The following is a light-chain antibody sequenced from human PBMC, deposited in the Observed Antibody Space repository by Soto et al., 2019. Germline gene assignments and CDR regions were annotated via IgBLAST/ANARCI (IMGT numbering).Light chain of an antibody. CDR2: EVN. J-gene: IGLJ1*01. V-gene: IGLV2-23*02. CDR1: GSDVGAYNL. CDR3: CSYAGTVAYV. Sequence: QSVLTQPASVSGSPGQSIAISCAGTGSDVGAYNLVSWYQQHPGKAPKRDICEVNTRPSGISNRISGSKSGDTASLTISGLQTEDEADYFCCSYAGTVAYVFGTGTKVTVL.